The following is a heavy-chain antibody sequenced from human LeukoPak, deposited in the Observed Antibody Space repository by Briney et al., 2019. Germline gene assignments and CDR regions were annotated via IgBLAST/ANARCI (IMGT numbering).Heavy chain of an antibody. J-gene: IGHJ4*02. V-gene: IGHV4-39*01. CDR3: ARQCPLTTVTTCFDY. Sequence: SETLSLTCTVSGGSIGSSGYYWGWIRQTPGKGLEWIGVIYWTGSTYYTPSLKSRVTISVDTSKTQFSLKLSSVTAADTAVYYCARQCPLTTVTTCFDYWGQGTLVTVSA. CDR2: IYWTGST. CDR1: GGSIGSSGYY. D-gene: IGHD4-17*01.